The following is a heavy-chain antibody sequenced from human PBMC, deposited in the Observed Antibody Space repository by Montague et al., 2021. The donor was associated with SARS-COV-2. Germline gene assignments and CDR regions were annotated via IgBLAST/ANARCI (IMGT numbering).Heavy chain of an antibody. Sequence: CAISGDSVSSNRAAWNWIRQSPSRGLEWLGRTYYRSKWYNDYAVSVKSRITINPDTSKNQFSLQLNSVTPEDTAVYYCARGLWFGELLSLYYYYGMDVWGQGTTVTVSS. J-gene: IGHJ6*02. CDR2: TYYRSKWYN. CDR3: ARGLWFGELLSLYYYYGMDV. CDR1: GDSVSSNRAA. D-gene: IGHD3-10*01. V-gene: IGHV6-1*01.